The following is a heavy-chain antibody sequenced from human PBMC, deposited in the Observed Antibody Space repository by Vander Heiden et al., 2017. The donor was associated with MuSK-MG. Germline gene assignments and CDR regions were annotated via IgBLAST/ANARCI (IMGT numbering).Heavy chain of an antibody. CDR1: GVTFRSYA. CDR3: AKDPWIQLWLLGPVWDY. D-gene: IGHD5-18*01. V-gene: IGHV3-23*01. Sequence: EVQLLESGGGLVQPGGSLRLPCAASGVTFRSYAMSWVGEAPGKGVEWVSAISGSGGSTYYADSVKGRFTISRDNSKNTLYLQMNSLRAEDTAVYYCAKDPWIQLWLLGPVWDYWGQGTLVTVSS. J-gene: IGHJ4*02. CDR2: ISGSGGST.